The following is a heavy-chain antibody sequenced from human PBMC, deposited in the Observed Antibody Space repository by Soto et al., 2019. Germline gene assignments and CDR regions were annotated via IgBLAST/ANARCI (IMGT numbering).Heavy chain of an antibody. J-gene: IGHJ5*02. CDR2: IYYSGST. CDR1: CGSISSYY. V-gene: IGHV4-30-4*01. Sequence: SETLSLTCTVSCGSISSYYWSWIRQPPGKGLEWIGYIYYSGSTYYNPSLKSRVTISVDTSKNQFSLKLSSVTAADTAVYYCARVSSGYYSDWFDPWGQGTLVTVSS. CDR3: ARVSSGYYSDWFDP. D-gene: IGHD3-22*01.